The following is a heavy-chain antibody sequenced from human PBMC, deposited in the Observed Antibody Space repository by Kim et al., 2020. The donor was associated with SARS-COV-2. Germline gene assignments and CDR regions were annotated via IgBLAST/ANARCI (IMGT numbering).Heavy chain of an antibody. V-gene: IGHV3-33*01. CDR3: ARDTYGSGSYYNYYYYYGMDV. D-gene: IGHD3-10*01. CDR1: GFTFSSYG. J-gene: IGHJ6*02. CDR2: IWYDGSNK. Sequence: GGSLRLSCAASGFTFSSYGMHWVRQAPGKGLEWVAVIWYDGSNKYYADSVKGRFTISRDNSKNTLYLQMNSLRAEDTAVYYCARDTYGSGSYYNYYYYYGMDVWGQGTTVTVSS.